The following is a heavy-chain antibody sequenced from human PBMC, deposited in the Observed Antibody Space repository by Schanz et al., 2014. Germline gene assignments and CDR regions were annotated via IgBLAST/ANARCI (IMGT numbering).Heavy chain of an antibody. V-gene: IGHV1-18*01. D-gene: IGHD3-22*01. CDR1: GYTFTFTTYG. J-gene: IGHJ3*02. CDR3: ARDIQYHYDTSGPVGAFDI. CDR2: INTYNGNT. Sequence: QVQLVQSGAEVKKPGASVKVSCKASGYTFTFTTYGISWVRQVPGQGLEWMGWINTYNGNTNYAQKFQGRVVMTTDISTSTAYMDLSSLRSDDTAVYYCARDIQYHYDTSGPVGAFDIWGQGTVVTVSS.